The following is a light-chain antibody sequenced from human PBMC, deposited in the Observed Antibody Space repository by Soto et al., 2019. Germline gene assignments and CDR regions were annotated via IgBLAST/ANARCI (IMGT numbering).Light chain of an antibody. J-gene: IGKJ3*01. CDR2: GAS. V-gene: IGKV3-15*01. CDR3: QQYNSWPLT. Sequence: EIVMTQSPATLSVSPGERATLSVGASQSVSSNLAWYQQKPGQAPRLLIYGASTRATVIPARFSGSGSGTEFTLTISSLQSEDFAVYYCQQYNSWPLTFGPGTKVDIK. CDR1: QSVSSN.